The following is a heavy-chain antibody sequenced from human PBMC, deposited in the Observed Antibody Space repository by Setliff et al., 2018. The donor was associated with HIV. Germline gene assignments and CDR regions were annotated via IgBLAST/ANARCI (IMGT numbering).Heavy chain of an antibody. V-gene: IGHV4-39*07. J-gene: IGHJ3*02. D-gene: IGHD4-4*01. CDR1: GDSISSSSYS. CDR3: ARTVPHRAAQDAFDI. Sequence: SETLSLTCTISGDSISSSSYSWGWIRQPPGKGLEWIGNIYYSGSTYYNPSLKSRVTISVDTSKNQFSLNLTSVTAADTAVYYCARTVPHRAAQDAFDIWGQGTVVTVSS. CDR2: IYYSGST.